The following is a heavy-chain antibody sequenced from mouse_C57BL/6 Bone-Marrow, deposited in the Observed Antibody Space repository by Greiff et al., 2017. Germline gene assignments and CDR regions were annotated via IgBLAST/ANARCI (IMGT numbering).Heavy chain of an antibody. J-gene: IGHJ4*01. CDR2: ISDGGSYT. CDR1: GFTFSSYA. V-gene: IGHV5-4*01. D-gene: IGHD1-1*01. Sequence: EVQVVESGGGLVKPGGSLKLSCAASGFTFSSYAMSWVRQTPEKRLEWVATISDGGSYTYYPDNVKGRFTISRDNAKNNLYLQMSHLKSEDTAMYYCARLDYYGSSYAMDYWGQGTSVTVSS. CDR3: ARLDYYGSSYAMDY.